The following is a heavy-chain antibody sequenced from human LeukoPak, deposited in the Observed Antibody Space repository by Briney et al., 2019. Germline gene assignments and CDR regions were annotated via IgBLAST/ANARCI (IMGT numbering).Heavy chain of an antibody. CDR1: GGSISSYY. J-gene: IGHJ5*02. D-gene: IGHD2-21*02. CDR2: IYYSGST. CDR3: ARLPVVTFRNWFDP. V-gene: IGHV4-59*08. Sequence: SETLSLTCTVSGGSISSYYWSWIRQPPGKGLEWIGYIYYSGSTNYNPSLKSRVTISVDTSKNQFSLKLGSVTAADTAVYYCARLPVVTFRNWFDPWGQGTLVTVSS.